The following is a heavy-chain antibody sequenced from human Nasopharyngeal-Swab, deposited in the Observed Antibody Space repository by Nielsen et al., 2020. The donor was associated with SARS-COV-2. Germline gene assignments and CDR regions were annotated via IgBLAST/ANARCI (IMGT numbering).Heavy chain of an antibody. D-gene: IGHD5/OR15-5a*01. V-gene: IGHV3-48*03. CDR2: LSGSGGST. Sequence: VRQAPGKGLEWVSSLSGSGGSTYYADSVKGRFTISRDNAKNSLYLQMNSLRAEDTAVYYCARVSLDYWGQGTLVTVSS. J-gene: IGHJ4*02. CDR3: ARVSLDY.